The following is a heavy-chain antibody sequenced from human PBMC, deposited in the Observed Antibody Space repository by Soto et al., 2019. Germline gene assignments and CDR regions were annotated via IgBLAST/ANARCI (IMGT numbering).Heavy chain of an antibody. CDR2: IIPIFGTA. V-gene: IGHV1-69*13. Sequence: SVKVSCKASGGTFSSYAISWVRQAPGQGLEWMGGIIPIFGTANYAQKFQGRVTITADESTSTAYMELSSLRSEDTAVYYCARERSAWGATSYSYYGMDVWGQGTTVTVPS. CDR3: ARERSAWGATSYSYYGMDV. J-gene: IGHJ6*02. D-gene: IGHD1-26*01. CDR1: GGTFSSYA.